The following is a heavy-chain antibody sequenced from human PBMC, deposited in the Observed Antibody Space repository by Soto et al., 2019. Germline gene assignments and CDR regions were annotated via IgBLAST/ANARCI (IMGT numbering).Heavy chain of an antibody. J-gene: IGHJ6*01. CDR1: GFTFSSYS. CDR3: ARDQVVLRFLEWLSPPNMDV. CDR2: ISSSSSYI. V-gene: IGHV3-21*01. Sequence: EVQLVESGGGLVKPGGSLRLSCAASGFTFSSYSMNWVRQAPGKGLEWVSSISSSSSYIYYADSVKGRFTISRDNAKNSLYLQMNSLRAEDTAVYYCARDQVVLRFLEWLSPPNMDVW. D-gene: IGHD3-3*01.